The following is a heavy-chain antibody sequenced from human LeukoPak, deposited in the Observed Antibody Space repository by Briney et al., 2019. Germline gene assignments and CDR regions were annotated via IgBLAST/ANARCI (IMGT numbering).Heavy chain of an antibody. CDR2: IIPIFGTA. CDR1: GGTFSSYA. J-gene: IGHJ3*02. D-gene: IGHD6-6*01. CDR3: ARQAIAARSHRLSDAFDI. Sequence: ASVKVSCKASGGTFSSYAISWVRQAPGQGLEWMGGIIPIFGTANYAQKFQGRVTITADESTSTAYMELSSLRSEDTAVYYCARQAIAARSHRLSDAFDIWGQGTMVTVSS. V-gene: IGHV1-69*01.